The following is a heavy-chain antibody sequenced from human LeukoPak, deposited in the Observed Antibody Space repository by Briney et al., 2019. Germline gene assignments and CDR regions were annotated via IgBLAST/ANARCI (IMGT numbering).Heavy chain of an antibody. V-gene: IGHV4-4*02. CDR1: GDSIRNDYW. CDR3: AGTYSLYDAFDN. D-gene: IGHD1-26*01. Sequence: SETLSLTCVVSGDSIRNDYWWNWVRQPPGKGLEWIGEIYHSGSTYYSPSLKSRVTLSVDTSKNQFSLKLISVTAADTAVYYCAGTYSLYDAFDNWGQGTMVTVSS. CDR2: IYHSGST. J-gene: IGHJ3*02.